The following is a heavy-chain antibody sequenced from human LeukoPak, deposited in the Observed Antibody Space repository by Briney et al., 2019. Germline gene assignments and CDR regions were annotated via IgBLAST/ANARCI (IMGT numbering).Heavy chain of an antibody. CDR1: GGSFSGYY. V-gene: IGHV4-34*01. Sequence: PSETLSLTCAVYGGSFSGYYWTWIRQPPGKGLEWIGEINHSGSTSYNPSLKSRVTISVDTSKNQFSLTLSSVTAADTAVYYCARGLCRSSHYDFWSGYSCPNWFDPWGQGTLVTVSS. J-gene: IGHJ5*02. D-gene: IGHD3-3*01. CDR2: INHSGST. CDR3: ARGLCRSSHYDFWSGYSCPNWFDP.